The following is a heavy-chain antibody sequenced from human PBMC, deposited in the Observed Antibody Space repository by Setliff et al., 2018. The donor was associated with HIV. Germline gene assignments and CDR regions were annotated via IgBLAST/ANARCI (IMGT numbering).Heavy chain of an antibody. V-gene: IGHV3-21*04. J-gene: IGHJ4*02. CDR3: AKDIGSSGYYNGFDY. CDR2: ISSTSSYI. CDR1: GFSFSIYA. D-gene: IGHD3-22*01. Sequence: GGSLRLSCAASGFSFSIYAMTLVRQAPGKGLEWVSSISSTSSYIYYVDSVKGRFTISRDNAKKSLYLQMNSLITEDMALYYCAKDIGSSGYYNGFDYWGQGTLVTVSS.